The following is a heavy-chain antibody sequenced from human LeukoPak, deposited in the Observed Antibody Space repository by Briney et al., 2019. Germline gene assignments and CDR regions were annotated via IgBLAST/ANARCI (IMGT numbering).Heavy chain of an antibody. D-gene: IGHD4-17*01. CDR1: GFTFSSYS. CDR2: ISSSTSYI. CDR3: ARAXGXTVSHSDY. Sequence: GGSLRLSCAASGFTFSSYSMNWIRQAPGKGLEWVSSISSSTSYIYYADSVKGRFTISKDNAKNSLYLQMNSLRAEDTAVYYCARAXGXTVSHSDYWGQGTLVTVSS. J-gene: IGHJ4*02. V-gene: IGHV3-21*01.